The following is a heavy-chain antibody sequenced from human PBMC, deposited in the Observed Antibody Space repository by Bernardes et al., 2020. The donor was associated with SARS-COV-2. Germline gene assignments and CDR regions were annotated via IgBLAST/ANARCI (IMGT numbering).Heavy chain of an antibody. D-gene: IGHD6-19*01. CDR3: ARLAVAVYFDY. J-gene: IGHJ4*02. CDR2: IYSGGST. CDR1: GFTVSSNY. Sequence: GGSLRVSCAASGFTVSSNYMSWVRQAPGKGLEWVSVIYSGGSTYYADSVKGRFTISRDNSKNTLYLQMNSLRAEDTAVYYCARLAVAVYFDYWGQGTLVTVSS. V-gene: IGHV3-66*01.